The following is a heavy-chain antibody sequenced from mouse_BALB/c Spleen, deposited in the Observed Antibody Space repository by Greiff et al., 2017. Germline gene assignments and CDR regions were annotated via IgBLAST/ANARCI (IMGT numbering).Heavy chain of an antibody. CDR3: ARSGGYDGYYYAMDY. D-gene: IGHD2-14*01. J-gene: IGHJ4*01. Sequence: EVQLVESGPGLVKPSQSLSLTCTVTGYSITSDYAWNWIRQFPGNKLEWMGYISYSGSTSYNPSLKSRISITRDTSKNQFFLQLNSVTTEDTATYYCARSGGYDGYYYAMDYWGQGTSVTVSS. CDR2: ISYSGST. CDR1: GYSITSDYA. V-gene: IGHV3-2*02.